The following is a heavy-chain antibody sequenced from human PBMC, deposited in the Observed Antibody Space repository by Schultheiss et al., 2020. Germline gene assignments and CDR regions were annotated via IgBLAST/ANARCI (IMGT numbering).Heavy chain of an antibody. J-gene: IGHJ6*02. V-gene: IGHV3-21*01. CDR3: ARQAYCGGDCYPWYYYGMDV. CDR2: ISSSSSYI. Sequence: GGSLRLSCAASGFTFSSYSMNWVRQAPGKGLEWVSSISSSSSYIYYADSVKGRFTISRDNAKNSLYLQMNSLRAEDTAVYYCARQAYCGGDCYPWYYYGMDVWGQGTTVTVSS. D-gene: IGHD2-21*01. CDR1: GFTFSSYS.